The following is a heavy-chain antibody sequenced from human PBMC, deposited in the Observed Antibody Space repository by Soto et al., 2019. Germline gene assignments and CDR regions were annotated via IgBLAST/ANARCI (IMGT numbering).Heavy chain of an antibody. CDR3: ARHDDRDANY. D-gene: IGHD3-3*01. CDR1: GFTFGKYW. V-gene: IGHV3-7*01. Sequence: EVQLVESGGGLVQTGGSLRISCAASGFTFGKYWMAWVRQAPGKGLEWLANIKRDGSEKYYVDSVKGRFSISRDNAKNSLYLQMSSLRVEETAVYYCARHDDRDANYWGQGTLVTVSS. CDR2: IKRDGSEK. J-gene: IGHJ4*02.